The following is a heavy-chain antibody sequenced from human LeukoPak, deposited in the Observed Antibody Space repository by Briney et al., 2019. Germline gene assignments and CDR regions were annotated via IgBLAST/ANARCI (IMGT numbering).Heavy chain of an antibody. V-gene: IGHV3-7*01. Sequence: GGSLRLSCAASGFTFSSYWMSWVRQAPWKGLEWVANIKQDGSEKYYVDSVKGRFTISRDNAKNSLYLQMNSLRAEDTAVYYCAINYNLLTDALDYWGQGTLVTVSS. J-gene: IGHJ4*02. D-gene: IGHD3-9*01. CDR2: IKQDGSEK. CDR3: AINYNLLTDALDY. CDR1: GFTFSSYW.